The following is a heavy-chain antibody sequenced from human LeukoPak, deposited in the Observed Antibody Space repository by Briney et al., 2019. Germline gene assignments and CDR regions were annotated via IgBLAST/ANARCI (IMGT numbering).Heavy chain of an antibody. CDR3: ASEGVAVAGTIDY. D-gene: IGHD6-19*01. V-gene: IGHV3-66*03. CDR2: IYSCGST. CDR1: GFTVSSNY. J-gene: IGHJ4*02. Sequence: PGGSLRLSCAASGFTVSSNYMSWVRQAPGKGLEWVSVIYSCGSTYYADSVKGRFTISRDNSKNTLYLQMNSLRAEDTAVYYCASEGVAVAGTIDYWGQGTLVTVSS.